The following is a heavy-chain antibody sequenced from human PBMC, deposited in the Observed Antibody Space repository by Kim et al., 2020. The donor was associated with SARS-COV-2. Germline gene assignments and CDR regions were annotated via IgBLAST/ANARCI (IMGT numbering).Heavy chain of an antibody. V-gene: IGHV3-23*01. CDR3: AKEGGVVGAQGFYY. J-gene: IGHJ4*02. CDR1: GFIFSNYG. D-gene: IGHD1-26*01. Sequence: GGSLRLXCAASGFIFSNYGMSWVRQAPGKGLEWVSAISVSGANTYYADSVKGRFTISRDDSKNTLYLQMTGLRSEDTAVYHCAKEGGVVGAQGFYYWGQGTLVPVSS. CDR2: ISVSGANT.